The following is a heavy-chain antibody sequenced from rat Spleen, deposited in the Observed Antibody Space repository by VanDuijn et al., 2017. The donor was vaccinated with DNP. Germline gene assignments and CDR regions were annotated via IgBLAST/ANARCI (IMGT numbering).Heavy chain of an antibody. V-gene: IGHV5-58*01. Sequence: EVQLVETGGGLVQPGRSLKLSCVASGFTFSSYWMYWIRQAPGKGLEWVASINTDGGSTYYPDSVKGRFTISRDNAENTVYLQMNSLRSEDKATYYCAKGDYSGDWFAYWGQGTLVTVSS. CDR3: AKGDYSGDWFAY. CDR1: GFTFSSYW. D-gene: IGHD1-1*01. CDR2: INTDGGST. J-gene: IGHJ3*01.